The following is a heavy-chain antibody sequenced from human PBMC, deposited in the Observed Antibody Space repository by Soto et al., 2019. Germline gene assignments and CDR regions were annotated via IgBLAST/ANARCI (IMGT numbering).Heavy chain of an antibody. CDR3: ARRLTVTAYYFDF. CDR2: IYSSGST. CDR1: GGSINSSDYY. Sequence: SETLSLTCTVSGGSINSSDYYWGWIRQSPGRGLEWIGSIYSSGSTYYNPSLKSRVIISVDTSKNQLALKVSSVTAADTAVYYCARRLTVTAYYFDFWGQGTLLTVSS. D-gene: IGHD2-21*02. J-gene: IGHJ4*02. V-gene: IGHV4-39*01.